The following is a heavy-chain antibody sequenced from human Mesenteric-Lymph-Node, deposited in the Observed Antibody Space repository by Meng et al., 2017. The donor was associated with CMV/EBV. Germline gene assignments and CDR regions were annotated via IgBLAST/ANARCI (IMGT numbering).Heavy chain of an antibody. J-gene: IGHJ4*02. D-gene: IGHD6-13*01. CDR3: AREGNIAAAGPYFDY. CDR2: IYYSGST. CDR1: GGSISNNNYY. Sequence: GALRLSCTVSGGSISNNNYYWGWIRQPPGKGLEWIGSIYYSGSTYYNPSLMSRVTISVDTSKNQFSLKLSSVTAADTAVYYCAREGNIAAAGPYFDYWGQGTLVTVSS. V-gene: IGHV4-39*07.